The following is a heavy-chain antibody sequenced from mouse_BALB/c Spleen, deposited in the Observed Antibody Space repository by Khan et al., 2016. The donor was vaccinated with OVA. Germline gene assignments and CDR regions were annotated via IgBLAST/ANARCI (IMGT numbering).Heavy chain of an antibody. Sequence: QIQLVQSGAELVKPGASGKMSCKASGYTFTSYTMHWVKQRPGQGLEWIGYINPSSGYTKYNQKFKDKATLTADKSSSTAYMQLSSLTSEDSAVYYCARKSTRASYWGQGTTLTVSS. CDR2: INPSSGYT. V-gene: IGHV1-4*01. J-gene: IGHJ2*01. D-gene: IGHD3-1*01. CDR1: GYTFTSYT. CDR3: ARKSTRASY.